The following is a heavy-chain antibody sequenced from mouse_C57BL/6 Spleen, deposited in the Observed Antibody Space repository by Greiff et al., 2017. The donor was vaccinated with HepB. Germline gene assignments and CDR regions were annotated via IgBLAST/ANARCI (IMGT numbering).Heavy chain of an antibody. CDR2: INPGSGGT. D-gene: IGHD1-1*01. J-gene: IGHJ4*01. CDR1: GYAFTNYL. V-gene: IGHV1-54*01. CDR3: ARAGFITTVVAEEDYYAMDY. Sequence: QVQLQQSGAELVRPGTSVKVSCKASGYAFTNYLIEWVKQRPGRGLEWIGVINPGSGGTNYNEKFKGKATLTADKSSSTAYMQLSSLTSEDSAVYFCARAGFITTVVAEEDYYAMDYWGQGTSVTVSS.